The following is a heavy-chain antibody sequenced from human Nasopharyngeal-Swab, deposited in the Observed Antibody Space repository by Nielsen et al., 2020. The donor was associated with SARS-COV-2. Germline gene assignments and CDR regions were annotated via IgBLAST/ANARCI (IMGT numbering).Heavy chain of an antibody. CDR1: GFTFSRSA. CDR2: IGVSGTMT. V-gene: IGHV3-23*01. D-gene: IGHD6-13*01. Sequence: GGSLRLSCAASGFTFSRSALTWVRQAPGKGLEWVSAIGVSGTMTYYADFVRGRFTISRDNSKNTLYLQMNSLRAEDTAVYYCARGSSRGMLDYWGQGTLVTVSS. J-gene: IGHJ4*02. CDR3: ARGSSRGMLDY.